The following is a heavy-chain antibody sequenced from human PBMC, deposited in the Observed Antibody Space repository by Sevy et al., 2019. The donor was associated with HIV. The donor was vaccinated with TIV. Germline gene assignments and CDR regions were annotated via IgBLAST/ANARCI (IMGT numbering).Heavy chain of an antibody. J-gene: IGHJ3*02. CDR2: IKQDGSEK. Sequence: GGSLRLSCAASGFTFSSYWMSWVRQAPGKGLEWVANIKQDGSEKYYVDSVKGRFTISGDNAKNSLYLQMNSLRAEETAVYYGARDGWVGGAFDIWGQGTMVTVSS. CDR3: ARDGWVGGAFDI. V-gene: IGHV3-7*01. CDR1: GFTFSSYW. D-gene: IGHD6-19*01.